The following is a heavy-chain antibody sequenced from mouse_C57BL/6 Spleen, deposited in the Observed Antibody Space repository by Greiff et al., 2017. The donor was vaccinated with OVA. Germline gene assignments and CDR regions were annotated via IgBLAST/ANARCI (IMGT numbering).Heavy chain of an antibody. V-gene: IGHV5-16*01. CDR2: INYDGSST. CDR1: GFTFSDYY. J-gene: IGHJ2*01. Sequence: DVQLQESEGGLVQPGSSMKLSCTASGFTFSDYYMAWVRQVPEKGLEWVANINYDGSSTYYLASLKSRFIISRDNAKNILYLQMSSLKSEDTATYYCARARQLRLLYYFDYWGQGTTLTVSS. CDR3: ARARQLRLLYYFDY. D-gene: IGHD3-2*02.